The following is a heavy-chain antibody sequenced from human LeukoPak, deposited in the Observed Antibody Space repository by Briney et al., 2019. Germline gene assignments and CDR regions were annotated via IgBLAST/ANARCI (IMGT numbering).Heavy chain of an antibody. CDR3: ARGLGIYGDYGEAFDI. J-gene: IGHJ3*02. CDR2: IYYSGST. D-gene: IGHD4-17*01. CDR1: GGSISSYY. V-gene: IGHV4-59*01. Sequence: SETLSLTCTVSGGSISSYYWSWIRQPPGKGLEWIGYIYYSGSTNYNPSLKSRVTISVDTSKNQFSLKLSSVTAADTAVYYCARGLGIYGDYGEAFDIWGQGTMVTVSS.